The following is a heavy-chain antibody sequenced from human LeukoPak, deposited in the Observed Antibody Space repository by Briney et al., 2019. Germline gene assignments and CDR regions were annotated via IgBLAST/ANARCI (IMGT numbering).Heavy chain of an antibody. CDR2: ISAYNGNT. CDR3: ARDSYGSGSYLLEYFQH. D-gene: IGHD3-10*01. CDR1: GYTFTSYG. J-gene: IGHJ1*01. V-gene: IGHV1-18*01. Sequence: GASVKVSCKASGYTFTSYGISWVRQAPGQGLEWMGWISAYNGNTNYAQKLQGRVTMTTDTSTSTAYMEPRSLRSDDTAVYYCARDSYGSGSYLLEYFQHWGQGTLVTVSS.